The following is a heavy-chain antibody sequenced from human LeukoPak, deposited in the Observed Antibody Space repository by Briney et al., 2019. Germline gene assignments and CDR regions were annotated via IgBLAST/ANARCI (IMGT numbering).Heavy chain of an antibody. Sequence: GGSLRLSCAASGFTFSNFWMHWVRQAPGKGLVWVALIYGDGSFTRYADSVKGRFTISRDNAKNTLYLQMNSLRVEDTAVYYCARGRPHGNDYWGQGTLVTVSS. D-gene: IGHD4-23*01. CDR1: GFTFSNFW. V-gene: IGHV3-74*01. J-gene: IGHJ4*02. CDR2: IYGDGSFT. CDR3: ARGRPHGNDY.